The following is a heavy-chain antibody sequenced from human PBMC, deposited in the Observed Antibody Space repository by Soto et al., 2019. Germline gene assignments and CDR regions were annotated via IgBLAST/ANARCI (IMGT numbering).Heavy chain of an antibody. Sequence: PGGSLRLSCTVSGATFSNYAMNWVRQAPGKGLEWVSSLSGSGGTTYYADSVKGRFIISRDNSKNTLYLLMNSLRAEDTALYYCAKQRADYGSGADTFYFDSWGQGALVTVSS. CDR2: LSGSGGTT. D-gene: IGHD3-10*01. CDR3: AKQRADYGSGADTFYFDS. J-gene: IGHJ4*02. V-gene: IGHV3-23*01. CDR1: GATFSNYA.